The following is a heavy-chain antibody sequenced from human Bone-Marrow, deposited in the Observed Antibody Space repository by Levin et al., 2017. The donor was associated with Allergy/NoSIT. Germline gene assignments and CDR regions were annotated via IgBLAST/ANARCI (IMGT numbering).Heavy chain of an antibody. D-gene: IGHD2-21*02. Sequence: GGSLRLSCAASGFTFSSYAMSWVRQAPGKGLEWVSAISGSGGSTYYADSVKGRFTISRDNSKNTLYLQMNSLRAEDTAVYYCAKSGCGGDCYSRGPNWFDPWGQGTLVTVSS. J-gene: IGHJ5*02. CDR1: GFTFSSYA. CDR2: ISGSGGST. V-gene: IGHV3-23*01. CDR3: AKSGCGGDCYSRGPNWFDP.